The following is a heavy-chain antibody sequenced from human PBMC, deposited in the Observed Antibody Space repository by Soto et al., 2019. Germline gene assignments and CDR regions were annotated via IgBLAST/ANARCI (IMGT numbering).Heavy chain of an antibody. V-gene: IGHV3-48*01. D-gene: IGHD2-8*01. CDR3: AKDREQWGAFDI. CDR2: VSSSSTTI. J-gene: IGHJ3*02. Sequence: GGSLRLSCAVSGFAFSSHSMNWVRQIPGRGLEWVAYVSSSSTTIYYADSVKGRFTISRDNANNSLYLQMNSLRVEDTAVYYCAKDREQWGAFDIWGQGTMVTVSS. CDR1: GFAFSSHS.